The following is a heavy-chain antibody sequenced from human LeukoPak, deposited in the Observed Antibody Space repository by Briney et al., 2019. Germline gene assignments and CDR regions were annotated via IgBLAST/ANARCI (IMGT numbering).Heavy chain of an antibody. D-gene: IGHD5-12*01. J-gene: IGHJ4*02. CDR2: MNPSGGGT. V-gene: IGHV1-2*04. CDR3: ARTNLGYSGYDPFDY. Sequence: ASVKVSCKASGYTFTGYYIHWVRQAPGQRLEWMGWMNPSGGGTKYAQKFQDWVTMTRDTSISTAYMDLSRLKSDDTAVYYCARTNLGYSGYDPFDYWGQGTLVTVSS. CDR1: GYTFTGYY.